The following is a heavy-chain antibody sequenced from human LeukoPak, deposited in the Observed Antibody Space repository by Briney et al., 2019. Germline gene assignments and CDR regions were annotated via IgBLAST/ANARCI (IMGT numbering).Heavy chain of an antibody. Sequence: SETLSLTCTVSGGSISSYYWSWIRQPAGKGLEWIGRIYTSGSTNYNPSLKSRVTMSVDTSKNQFSLKLSSVTAADTAVYYCARDQRSSWYPLSEENNWFDPWGQGTLVTVSS. V-gene: IGHV4-4*07. J-gene: IGHJ5*02. CDR3: ARDQRSSWYPLSEENNWFDP. D-gene: IGHD6-13*01. CDR1: GGSISSYY. CDR2: IYTSGST.